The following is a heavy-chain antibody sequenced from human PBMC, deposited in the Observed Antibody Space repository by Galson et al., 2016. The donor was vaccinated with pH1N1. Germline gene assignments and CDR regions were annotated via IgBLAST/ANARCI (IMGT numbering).Heavy chain of an antibody. CDR1: GGTFRTYV. V-gene: IGHV1-69*05. J-gene: IGHJ3*01. CDR2: IIPIFGTA. CDR3: ARGAVMNAFAD. D-gene: IGHD3-16*01. Sequence: SVKVSCKASGGTFRTYVISWVRQAPGQGLEWMGGIIPIFGTAKYAQKFQGRVAMTTDTSTSTAYMELRSLRSDDTAVYFCARGAVMNAFADWGQGTMVTVSS.